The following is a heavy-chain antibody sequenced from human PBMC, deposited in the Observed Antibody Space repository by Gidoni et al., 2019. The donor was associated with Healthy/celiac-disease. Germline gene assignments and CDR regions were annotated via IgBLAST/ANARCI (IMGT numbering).Heavy chain of an antibody. V-gene: IGHV4-39*01. D-gene: IGHD1-7*01. Sequence: QLQLQESGPGLVKPSETLSLTCTVSGGSISSSSYYWGWIRQPPGKGLEWIGSIYYSGSTYYNPSLKSRVTISVDTSKNQFSLKLSSVTAADTAVYYCARHLRHNWNYRKLRVPYYMDVWGKGTTVTVSS. J-gene: IGHJ6*03. CDR3: ARHLRHNWNYRKLRVPYYMDV. CDR2: IYYSGST. CDR1: GGSISSSSYY.